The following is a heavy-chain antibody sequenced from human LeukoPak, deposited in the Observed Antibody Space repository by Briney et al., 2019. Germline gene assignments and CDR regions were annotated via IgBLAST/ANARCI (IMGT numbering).Heavy chain of an antibody. CDR1: GFTFSSYG. CDR3: AKGGYGYGCFDY. V-gene: IGHV3-30*18. Sequence: QPGGSLRLSCAASGFTFSSYGMHWVRQAPGKGLEWVAVISYDGSNKYYADSVKGRFTISRDNSKNTLYLQMNSLRAEDTAVYYCAKGGYGYGCFDYWGQGTLVTVSS. J-gene: IGHJ4*02. D-gene: IGHD5-18*01. CDR2: ISYDGSNK.